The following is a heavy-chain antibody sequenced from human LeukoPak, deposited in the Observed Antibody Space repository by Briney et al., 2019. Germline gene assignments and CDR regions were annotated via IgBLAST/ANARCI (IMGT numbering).Heavy chain of an antibody. J-gene: IGHJ3*02. CDR1: GGSISSGGYS. D-gene: IGHD1-26*01. Sequence: PSETLSLTCKVSGGSISSGGYSWSWIRQHPGKGLEWIGYIYYSGSNYYYNPSLKSRLAISVDTSNNRLSLSLSSVTAADTAVYYCAAIKRGRGFELRSSAFDIWGQGTMVTVSS. CDR2: IYYSGSNY. V-gene: IGHV4-31*03. CDR3: AAIKRGRGFELRSSAFDI.